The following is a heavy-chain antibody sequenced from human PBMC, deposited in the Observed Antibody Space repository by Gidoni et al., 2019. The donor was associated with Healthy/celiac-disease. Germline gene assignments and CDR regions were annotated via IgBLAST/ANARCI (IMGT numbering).Heavy chain of an antibody. D-gene: IGHD3-10*01. J-gene: IGHJ4*02. CDR2: INPSGGST. CDR3: ARVGVAMVRGSLLLPGYFDY. V-gene: IGHV1-46*01. Sequence: QVQLVQSGAEVKKPGASVKVSCKASGYTFTSSYMHWVRQAPGQGLEWMGIINPSGGSTSYAQKFQGRVTMTRDTSTSTVYMELSSLRSEDTAVYYCARVGVAMVRGSLLLPGYFDYWGQGTLVTVSS. CDR1: GYTFTSSY.